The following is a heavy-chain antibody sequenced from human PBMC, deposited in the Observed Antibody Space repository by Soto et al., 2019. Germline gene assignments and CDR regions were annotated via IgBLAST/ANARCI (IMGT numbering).Heavy chain of an antibody. CDR2: IWYDGSNK. CDR1: GFTFSSYG. J-gene: IGHJ4*02. Sequence: QVQLVESGGGVVQPGRSLRLSCAASGFTFSSYGMHWVRQAPGKGLEWVAVIWYDGSNKYYADSVKGRFTISRDNSKNTLYLQMNSLRAEDTGVYYCARGDGDYDILTGFDYWGQGTLVTVSS. V-gene: IGHV3-33*01. CDR3: ARGDGDYDILTGFDY. D-gene: IGHD3-9*01.